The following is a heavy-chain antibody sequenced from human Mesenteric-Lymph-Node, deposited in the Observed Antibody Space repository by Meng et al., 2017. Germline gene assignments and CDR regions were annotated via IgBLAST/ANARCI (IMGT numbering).Heavy chain of an antibody. CDR3: ARVAPSGYRYFDY. V-gene: IGHV7-4-1*02. CDR1: GYTFINYA. D-gene: IGHD3-3*01. CDR2: INTNTGNP. J-gene: IGHJ4*02. Sequence: QVQLVQSGSELKKPGASGTVSCKASGYTFINYAMNWVRQAPGQGLEWMGWINTNTGNPTYAQGFTQRFVFSLDTSFRTAYLQISSLKAEDTAVYYCARVAPSGYRYFDYWGQGTLVTVSS.